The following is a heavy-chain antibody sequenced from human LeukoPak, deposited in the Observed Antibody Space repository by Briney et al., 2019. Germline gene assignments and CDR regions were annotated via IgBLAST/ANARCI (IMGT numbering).Heavy chain of an antibody. CDR2: TSYDGNNK. CDR1: GFTFSKYG. J-gene: IGHJ4*02. CDR3: AKGSLRDGYNYGGYFDY. Sequence: GGSLRLSWAASGFTFSKYGMRWVRQAPGKGREWLAITSYDGNNKYYADSVKGRFTISRDNSKNTLYLQMNSLRAEDTAVYYCAKGSLRDGYNYGGYFDYWGQGTLVTVSS. D-gene: IGHD5-24*01. V-gene: IGHV3-30*18.